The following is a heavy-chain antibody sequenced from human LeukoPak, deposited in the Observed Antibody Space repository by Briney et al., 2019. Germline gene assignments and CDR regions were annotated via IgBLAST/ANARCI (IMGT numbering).Heavy chain of an antibody. CDR1: GGSFSGYY. CDR2: INHSGST. CDR3: ARGPGRITMVRGVIDREPNWFDP. Sequence: SETLSLTCAVYGGSFSGYYWSWIRQPPGKGLEWIGEINHSGSTNYNPSLKSRVTISVDTSKNQFSLKLSSVTAADTAVYYCARGPGRITMVRGVIDREPNWFDPWGQGTLVTVSS. D-gene: IGHD3-10*01. J-gene: IGHJ5*02. V-gene: IGHV4-34*01.